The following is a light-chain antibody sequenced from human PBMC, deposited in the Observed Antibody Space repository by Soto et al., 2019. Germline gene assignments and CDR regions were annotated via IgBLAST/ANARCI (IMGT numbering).Light chain of an antibody. V-gene: IGLV2-11*01. J-gene: IGLJ2*01. CDR1: NSDVGGYDY. CDR3: CSYAGTYTFAV. Sequence: QSAPTQPRSVYGSPGQSVTISCTGTNSDVGGYDYVSWFQHSPGKAPKLIIHDVRERPSGVPDRFSGSRSGNTASLTISGLQPEDEADYYCCSYAGTYTFAVFGGGTQPTVL. CDR2: DVR.